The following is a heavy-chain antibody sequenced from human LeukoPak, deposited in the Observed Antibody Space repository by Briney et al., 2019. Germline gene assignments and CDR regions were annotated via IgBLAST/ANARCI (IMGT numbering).Heavy chain of an antibody. CDR3: ARDGMTTVIRDAFDI. Sequence: GASVTVSCKASGDTFSNHPISWVRQAPGQGLEWMGGIIPSFRTTNYAQKFQGRVTISTNKSTSTAYMELSSLRSDDTAVYYCARDGMTTVIRDAFDIWGQGTMVTVSS. D-gene: IGHD4-17*01. CDR1: GDTFSNHP. CDR2: IIPSFRTT. J-gene: IGHJ3*02. V-gene: IGHV1-69*05.